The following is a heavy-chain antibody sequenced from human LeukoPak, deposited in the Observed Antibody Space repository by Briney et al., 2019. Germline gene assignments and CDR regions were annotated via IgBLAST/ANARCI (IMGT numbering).Heavy chain of an antibody. V-gene: IGHV1-18*01. CDR2: ISGYNGNT. CDR3: ARVGAIIVGATLPFDY. D-gene: IGHD1-26*01. J-gene: IGHJ4*02. Sequence: ASVKVSCKASGGTFSSYAISWVRQAPGQGLEWLGWISGYNGNTNFAQKLQGRVTMTTDTSTSTAYMELRSLRSDDTAVYYCARVGAIIVGATLPFDYWGQGTLVTVSS. CDR1: GGTFSSYA.